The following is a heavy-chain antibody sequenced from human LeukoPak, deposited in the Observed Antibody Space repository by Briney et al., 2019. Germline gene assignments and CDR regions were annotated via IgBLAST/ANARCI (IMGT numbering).Heavy chain of an antibody. CDR2: IIPIFGTA. CDR3: ATGGDIVVVPAAIRLGWYFDL. Sequence: ASVTVSCKASGGTFSSYAISWVRQAPGQGLEWMGGIIPIFGTANYAQKFQGRVTITADESTSTAYMELSSLRSEDTAVYYCATGGDIVVVPAAIRLGWYFDLWGRGTLVTVSS. D-gene: IGHD2-2*02. J-gene: IGHJ2*01. CDR1: GGTFSSYA. V-gene: IGHV1-69*13.